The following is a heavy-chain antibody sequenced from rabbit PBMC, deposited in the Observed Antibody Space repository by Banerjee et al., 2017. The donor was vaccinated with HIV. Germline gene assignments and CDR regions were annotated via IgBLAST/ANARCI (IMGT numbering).Heavy chain of an antibody. V-gene: IGHV1S45*01. D-gene: IGHD4-1*01. CDR2: IYISSGST. CDR1: GFSFSGGYD. J-gene: IGHJ4*01. CDR3: ARDGSGWGANFNL. Sequence: QEQLEESGGDLVKPGASLTLTCTASGFSFSGGYDMYWVRQAPGKGLEWITCIYISSGSTYYASWAKGRFTISKTSSTTVTLQMTSLTAADTATYFCARDGSGWGANFNLWGPGTLVTVS.